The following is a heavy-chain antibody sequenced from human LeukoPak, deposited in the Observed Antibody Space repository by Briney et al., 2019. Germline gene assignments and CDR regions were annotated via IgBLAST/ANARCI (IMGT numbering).Heavy chain of an antibody. Sequence: PSETLSLICTVSGGSISSYYWSWIRQPAGKGLEWIGRIYTSGSTNYNPSLKSRVTMSVDTSKNQFSLKLSSVTAADTAVYYCARRSCSGGTCYESRGWFDSWGQGTLVTVSS. D-gene: IGHD2-15*01. CDR2: IYTSGST. CDR3: ARRSCSGGTCYESRGWFDS. J-gene: IGHJ5*01. CDR1: GGSISSYY. V-gene: IGHV4-4*07.